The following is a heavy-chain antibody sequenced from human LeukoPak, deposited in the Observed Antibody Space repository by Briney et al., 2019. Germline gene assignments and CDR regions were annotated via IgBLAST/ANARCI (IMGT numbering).Heavy chain of an antibody. CDR3: AKDLGAMVTPQVFDY. D-gene: IGHD5-18*01. J-gene: IGHJ4*02. V-gene: IGHV3-23*01. CDR2: ISGSGSST. Sequence: GGSLRLSCAASGFTFSSYDMSWVRQAPGKGLEWVSRISGSGSSTNYADSVKGRFTISRDNSKSTLYLQMNSLRVEDTAVYYCAKDLGAMVTPQVFDYWGQGTLVTVSS. CDR1: GFTFSSYD.